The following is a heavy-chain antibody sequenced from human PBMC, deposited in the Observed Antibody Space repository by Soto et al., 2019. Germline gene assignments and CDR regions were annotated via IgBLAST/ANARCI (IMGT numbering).Heavy chain of an antibody. J-gene: IGHJ4*02. Sequence: SVKVSCKASGGTFSSYAISWVRQAPGQGLEWMGGIIPIFGTANYAQKFQGRVTITADESTSTAYMELTSLRSDDTAVYYCARWADSRSWPPGLNYWGQGTLLTVSS. D-gene: IGHD6-13*01. CDR1: GGTFSSYA. CDR2: IIPIFGTA. CDR3: ARWADSRSWPPGLNY. V-gene: IGHV1-69*13.